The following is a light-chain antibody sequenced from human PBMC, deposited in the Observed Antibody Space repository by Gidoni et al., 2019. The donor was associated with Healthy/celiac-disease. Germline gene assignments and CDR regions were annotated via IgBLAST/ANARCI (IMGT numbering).Light chain of an antibody. CDR1: KLGDKY. CDR3: QACDSSTASRV. CDR2: QDS. J-gene: IGLJ3*02. V-gene: IGLV3-1*01. Sequence: SYELTQPPSVSVSPGQTASITRSGDKLGDKYACWYQQKPGQSPVLVIYQDSNRPSGIPDRFSGSNSVNTATLTISGTQAMDEAYYYCQACDSSTASRVFGGGTKLTVL.